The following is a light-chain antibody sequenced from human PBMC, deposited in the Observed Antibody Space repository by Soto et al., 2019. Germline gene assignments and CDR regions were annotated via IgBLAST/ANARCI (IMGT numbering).Light chain of an antibody. Sequence: DIQLTQSPSFLSASVGDRVTITCRASQDISSYLAWYQQKPGKAPKLLIYVASTLQSGVPSRFSGSGSGTEFTLTISRLQPDDVATYYCLQYSSHSWTFGQGTKVDIK. J-gene: IGKJ1*01. V-gene: IGKV1-9*01. CDR2: VAS. CDR3: LQYSSHSWT. CDR1: QDISSY.